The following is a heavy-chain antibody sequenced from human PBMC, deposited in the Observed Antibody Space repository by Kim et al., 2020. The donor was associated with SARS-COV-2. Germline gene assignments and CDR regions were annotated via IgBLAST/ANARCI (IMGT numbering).Heavy chain of an antibody. J-gene: IGHJ5*02. CDR3: ARGGVGVTMVRGP. D-gene: IGHD3-10*01. V-gene: IGHV3-33*05. CDR1: GFTFSSYG. Sequence: GGSLRLSCAASGFTFSSYGMHWVRQAPGKGLEWVAVISYDGSNKYYADSVKGRFTISRDNSKNTLYLQMNSLRAEDTAVYYCARGGVGVTMVRGPWGQGTLVTVSS. CDR2: ISYDGSNK.